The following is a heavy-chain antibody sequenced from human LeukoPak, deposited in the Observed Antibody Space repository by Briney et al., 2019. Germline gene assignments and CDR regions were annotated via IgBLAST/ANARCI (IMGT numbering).Heavy chain of an antibody. CDR1: GGSFSGYY. CDR3: ARGSPWGYFDWLLSYYFDY. D-gene: IGHD3-9*01. Sequence: SETLSLTCAVYGGSFSGYYWSWIRQPPGKGLEWIGEINHSGSTNYNPSLKSRVTISVDTSKNQFSLKLSSVTAADTAVYCCARGSPWGYFDWLLSYYFDYWGQGTLVTVSS. V-gene: IGHV4-34*01. J-gene: IGHJ4*02. CDR2: INHSGST.